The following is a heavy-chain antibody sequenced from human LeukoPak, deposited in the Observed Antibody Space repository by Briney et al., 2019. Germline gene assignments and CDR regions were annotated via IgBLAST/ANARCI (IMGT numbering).Heavy chain of an antibody. V-gene: IGHV4-61*02. CDR2: IYTSGST. D-gene: IGHD6-13*01. CDR3: ARAVVGLAAAADAFDI. CDR1: GYSISSGYY. J-gene: IGHJ3*02. Sequence: SETLSLTCTVSGYSISSGYYWSWIRQPAGKGLEWIGRIYTSGSTNYNPSLKSRVTISVDTSKNQFSLKLSSVTAADTAVYYCARAVVGLAAAADAFDIWGQGTMVTVSS.